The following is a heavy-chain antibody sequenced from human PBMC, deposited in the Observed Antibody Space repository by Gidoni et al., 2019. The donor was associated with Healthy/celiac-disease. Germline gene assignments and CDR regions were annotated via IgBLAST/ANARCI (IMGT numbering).Heavy chain of an antibody. CDR2: IDWDDDK. J-gene: IGHJ5*02. Sequence: QVTLRESGPALVKPTQTLTLTCTFPGFSLSTSGMCVSWIRQPPGKALEWLALIDWDDDKYYSTSLKTRLTISKDTSKNQVVLTMTNMDPVDTATYYCARSGDYGGWFDPWGQGTLVTVSS. D-gene: IGHD4-17*01. CDR1: GFSLSTSGMC. V-gene: IGHV2-70*01. CDR3: ARSGDYGGWFDP.